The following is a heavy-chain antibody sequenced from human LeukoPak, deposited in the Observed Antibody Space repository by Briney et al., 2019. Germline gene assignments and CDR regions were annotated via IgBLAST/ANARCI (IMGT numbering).Heavy chain of an antibody. CDR3: AKFRSGGYCSSTSCSAFEY. CDR2: ISGSGGST. J-gene: IGHJ4*02. V-gene: IGHV3-23*01. Sequence: GGSLRLSCAASGFTVSSNYMSWVRQAPGKGLEWVSAISGSGGSTYYADSVKGRFTISRDNSKNTLYLQMNSLRAEDTAVYYCAKFRSGGYCSSTSCSAFEYWGQGTLVTVSS. CDR1: GFTVSSNY. D-gene: IGHD2-2*01.